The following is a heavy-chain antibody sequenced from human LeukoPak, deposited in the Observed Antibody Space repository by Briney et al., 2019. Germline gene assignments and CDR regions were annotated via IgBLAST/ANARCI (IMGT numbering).Heavy chain of an antibody. CDR3: ARGVGSGSFNWFDP. CDR1: GGSISNYY. J-gene: IGHJ5*02. Sequence: SETLSLTCTVSGGSISNYYWNWIRQPPGKGLEWIGYIHYSGSTNYNPSLKSRVTISVDTSKNQFSLKLSSVTAADTAVYYCARGVGSGSFNWFDPWGQGTLVTVSS. CDR2: IHYSGST. D-gene: IGHD3-10*01. V-gene: IGHV4-59*12.